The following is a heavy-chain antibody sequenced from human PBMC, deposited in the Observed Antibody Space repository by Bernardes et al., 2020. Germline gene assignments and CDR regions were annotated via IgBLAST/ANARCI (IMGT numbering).Heavy chain of an antibody. CDR2: ICGSGGST. Sequence: GGSLRLSCAPSGFTFSSYAMSWVRQAPGKGLEWVSPICGSGGSTYSAASVNGRFTISRDNSKNTVYLQMNSLRAEDTVVYYCAKGGDSSDWCFADWGQGTLVTVSS. CDR1: GFTFSSYA. J-gene: IGHJ4*02. V-gene: IGHV3-23*01. CDR3: AKGGDSSDWCFAD. D-gene: IGHD6-19*01.